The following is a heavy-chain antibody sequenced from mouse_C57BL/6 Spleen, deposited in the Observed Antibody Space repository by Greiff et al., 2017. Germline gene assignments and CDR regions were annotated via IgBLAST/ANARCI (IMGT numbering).Heavy chain of an antibody. CDR2: IDPSDSET. V-gene: IGHV1-52*01. Sequence: QVQLQQSGAELVRPGSSVKLSCKASGYTFTSYWMHWVKQRPIQGLEWIGNIDPSDSETHYNQKFKDKATLTVDKSSSTAYMQLSSLTSEDSAVYYCARVLGDAMDYWGQGTSVTVSS. CDR3: ARVLGDAMDY. D-gene: IGHD3-3*01. CDR1: GYTFTSYW. J-gene: IGHJ4*01.